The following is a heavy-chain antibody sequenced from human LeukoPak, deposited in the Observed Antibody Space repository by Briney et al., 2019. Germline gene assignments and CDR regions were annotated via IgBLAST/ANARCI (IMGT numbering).Heavy chain of an antibody. CDR3: ARDLRAAGTGF. J-gene: IGHJ4*02. CDR2: IYYSGNT. V-gene: IGHV4-34*01. D-gene: IGHD6-13*01. CDR1: GGSFSGYY. Sequence: PSETLSLTCAVYGGSFSGYYWSWIRQPPGKGLEWIGSIYYSGNTYYNASLKSQVSISIDTSKNQFSLKLSSVTAADTAVYYCARDLRAAGTGFWGQGTLVTVSS.